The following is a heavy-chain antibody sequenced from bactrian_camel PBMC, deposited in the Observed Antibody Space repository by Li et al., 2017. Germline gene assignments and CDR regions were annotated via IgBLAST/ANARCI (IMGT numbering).Heavy chain of an antibody. V-gene: IGHV3S40*01. D-gene: IGHD1*01. Sequence: DVQLVESGGGLVQPGGSLRLSCAASGFAFSTYGMSWVRQAPGKGLEAVARVFVPKGLTQYADSVKGRFTISQDNAKNTVYLEMDSLKPDDTGTYYCASRALGCVVGAIKEADFDSWGQGTQVTVS. CDR3: ASRALGCVVGAIKEADFDS. J-gene: IGHJ6*01. CDR1: GFAFSTYG. CDR2: VFVPKGLT.